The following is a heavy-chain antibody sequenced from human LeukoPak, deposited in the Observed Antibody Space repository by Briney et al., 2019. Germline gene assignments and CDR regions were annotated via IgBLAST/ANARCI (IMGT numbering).Heavy chain of an antibody. Sequence: GGSLRLSCAASGFTFKNYAMSWVRQAPGKGLEWVSVIYISGDTYYSDSVKGRFTISRDDSKNTVYLQMNSLRAEDTAVYFCANFWYAGNEGGSVGYWGQGTLVTVS. J-gene: IGHJ4*02. CDR2: IYISGDT. D-gene: IGHD4-23*01. CDR3: ANFWYAGNEGGSVGY. CDR1: GFTFKNYA. V-gene: IGHV3-23*05.